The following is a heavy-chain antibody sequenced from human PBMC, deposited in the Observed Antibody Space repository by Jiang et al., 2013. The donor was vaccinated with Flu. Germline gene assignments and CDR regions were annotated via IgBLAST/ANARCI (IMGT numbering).Heavy chain of an antibody. J-gene: IGHJ4*02. V-gene: IGHV4-39*07. CDR2: ISHSGST. Sequence: GPGLVKPSETLSLTCTVSGGSISSSDYFWGWIRQPPGKGLEYFASISHSGSTFYNPSLKSRVTISIDTSKNQFSLRLRSVTAADTAVYYCASSYVVVVPDHFDHWGQGTLVNVSS. D-gene: IGHD2-15*01. CDR1: GGSISSSDYF. CDR3: ASSYVVVVPDHFDH.